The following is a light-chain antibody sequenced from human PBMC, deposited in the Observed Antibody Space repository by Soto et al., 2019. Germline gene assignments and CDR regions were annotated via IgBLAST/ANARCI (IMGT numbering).Light chain of an antibody. V-gene: IGKV3-20*01. CDR2: DAS. CDR1: QSVSSSY. J-gene: IGKJ3*01. Sequence: EIVLTKSPGTLSLSPGERATLSCRASQSVSSSYLAWYQQKPGQAPRLLIYDASRATGIPDRFSASGSGTDFILTITRLEPEDFAVYYCQHYGTSALFGPGTKVEI. CDR3: QHYGTSAL.